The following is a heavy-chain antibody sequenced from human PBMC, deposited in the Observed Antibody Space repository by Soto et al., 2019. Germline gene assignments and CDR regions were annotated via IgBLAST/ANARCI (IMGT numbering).Heavy chain of an antibody. D-gene: IGHD3-16*01. CDR1: GYTFTSYD. J-gene: IGHJ4*02. CDR3: ARRAETNGGNVCRADKYYFDF. V-gene: IGHV1-8*01. Sequence: ASEKVACTASGYTFTSYDIYWVRQATGQGLEWMGWMNPNTGNSGYAQKFQGRVTVTSDTSINTVHMELSSLRSEDTAVYYCARRAETNGGNVCRADKYYFDFWGQGTLVTVSS. CDR2: MNPNTGNS.